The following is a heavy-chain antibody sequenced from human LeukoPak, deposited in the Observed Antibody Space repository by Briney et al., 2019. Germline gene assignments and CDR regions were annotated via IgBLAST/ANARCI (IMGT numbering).Heavy chain of an antibody. Sequence: GGSLRLSCAASGFTLTSNAVSWVRQAPGKGLEWVSTISASGGSIYYAGPVKGRFTISRDISKNTLYLQMNSLRAEDTAVYLCAIEYYYYMDVWGKGTTVTVSS. CDR3: AIEYYYYMDV. CDR1: GFTLTSNA. CDR2: ISASGGSI. J-gene: IGHJ6*03. V-gene: IGHV3-23*01.